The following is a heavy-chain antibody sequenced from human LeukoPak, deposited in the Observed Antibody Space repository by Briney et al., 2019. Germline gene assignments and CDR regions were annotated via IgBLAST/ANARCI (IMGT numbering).Heavy chain of an antibody. V-gene: IGHV3-20*04. J-gene: IGHJ4*02. D-gene: IGHD3-10*01. CDR2: INWNGGRT. CDR1: GFTFDDYG. Sequence: GGSLRLSCVVSGFTFDDYGMSWVRQAPGKGLEWVSGINWNGGRTGYADSVKGRFTISRDNSKNTLYLQMNSLRVEDTAMYYCTKVGTMGRGLIYYFDYWGQGTLVTVSS. CDR3: TKVGTMGRGLIYYFDY.